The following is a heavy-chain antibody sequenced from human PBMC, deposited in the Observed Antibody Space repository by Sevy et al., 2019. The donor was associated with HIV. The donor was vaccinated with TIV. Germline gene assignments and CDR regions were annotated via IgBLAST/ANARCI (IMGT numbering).Heavy chain of an antibody. V-gene: IGHV3-33*01. CDR3: ARDLYYYGSGSYLYYSYGMDV. CDR1: GFTFSSYG. J-gene: IGHJ6*02. D-gene: IGHD3-10*01. Sequence: GGSLRLSCAASGFTFSSYGMHWVRQAPGKGLEWVAVIWYDGSNKYYADSVKGRFTISRDNSKNTLYLQMNSLRAEDTAVYYCARDLYYYGSGSYLYYSYGMDVWGQGTTVTVSS. CDR2: IWYDGSNK.